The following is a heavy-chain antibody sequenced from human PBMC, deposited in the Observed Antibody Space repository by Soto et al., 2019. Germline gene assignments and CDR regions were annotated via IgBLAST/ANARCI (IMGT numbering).Heavy chain of an antibody. V-gene: IGHV1-8*01. Sequence: GASVKVSCKASGYTFTSYDINWVRQATGQGLEWMGWMNPNSGNTGYAQKFQGRVTMTRNTSISTAYMELSSLRSEDTAVYYCARLLKHRYYYYYYMDVWGKGTTVTVSS. CDR2: MNPNSGNT. J-gene: IGHJ6*03. CDR1: GYTFTSYD. CDR3: ARLLKHRYYYYYYMDV.